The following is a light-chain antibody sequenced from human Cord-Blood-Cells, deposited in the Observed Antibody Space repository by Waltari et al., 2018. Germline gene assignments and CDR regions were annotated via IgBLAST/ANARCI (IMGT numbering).Light chain of an antibody. CDR1: QSVLYSSNNKNY. J-gene: IGKJ4*01. V-gene: IGKV4-1*01. CDR3: QQYYSTPLT. Sequence: DIVMTQSPDSLAVSLGERATINCKSSQSVLYSSNNKNYLAWYQQKPGQPPKLLIYWASNGESGVPDRFSGSGSGTDFTLTISSLHAEDVAVYYCQQYYSTPLTFGGGTKVEIK. CDR2: WAS.